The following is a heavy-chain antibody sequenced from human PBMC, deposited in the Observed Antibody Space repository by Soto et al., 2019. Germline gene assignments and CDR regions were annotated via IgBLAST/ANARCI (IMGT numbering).Heavy chain of an antibody. CDR2: IWYDGSNK. J-gene: IGHJ3*02. D-gene: IGHD3-22*01. V-gene: IGHV3-33*01. Sequence: PGGSLRLSCAASGFTFSSYGMHWVRQAPGKGLEWVAVIWYDGSNKYYADSVKGRFTISRDNSKNTLYLQMNSLRAEDTAVYYCARGSSVVVPAAMRYYDSSGYYPGAFDIWGQGTMVTVSS. CDR3: ARGSSVVVPAAMRYYDSSGYYPGAFDI. CDR1: GFTFSSYG.